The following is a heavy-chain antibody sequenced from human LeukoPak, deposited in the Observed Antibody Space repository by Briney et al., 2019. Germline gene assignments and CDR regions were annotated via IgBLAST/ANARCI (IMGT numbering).Heavy chain of an antibody. CDR2: ISSSSSYI. J-gene: IGHJ4*02. D-gene: IGHD2-2*01. V-gene: IGHV3-21*01. CDR1: GFRFSDYS. CDR3: ARGGNLYCSATSCYDFDY. Sequence: GGSLRLSCAASGFRFSDYSMNWVRQAPGKGLEWVSSISSSSSYIYYGDSVKGRFTISRDNAKNSLYLQINSLRAEDTAVYYCARGGNLYCSATSCYDFDYWGQGTLVTVSS.